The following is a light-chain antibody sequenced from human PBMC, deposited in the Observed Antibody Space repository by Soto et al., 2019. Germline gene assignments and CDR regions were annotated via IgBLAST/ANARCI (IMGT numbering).Light chain of an antibody. CDR1: SSNIGSNT. V-gene: IGLV1-44*01. CDR3: AAWDDRLDVYV. CDR2: STS. Sequence: QSVLTQPPSASGTPGQIVAISCSGSSSNIGSNTVTWYQQLPGTAPKPLIYSTSQRSSGVPGRFSGSKSGASASLSISGLQSEDEADYYCAAWDDRLDVYVFGTGTKVTV. J-gene: IGLJ1*01.